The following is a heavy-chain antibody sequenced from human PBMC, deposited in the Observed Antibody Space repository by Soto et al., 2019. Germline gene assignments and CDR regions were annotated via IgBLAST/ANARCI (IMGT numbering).Heavy chain of an antibody. V-gene: IGHV3-30*18. CDR1: GFTFSSYG. Sequence: QVQLVESGGGVVQPGRSLRLSCVASGFTFSSYGMHWVRQAPGKGLEWVAIISYDGSNTYYADSEKGRFTISRDNSKNTLYLQMNSLRAEDTPVYYCAKEGGLSGSYYISSSYYFDYWGQGTLVTVSS. J-gene: IGHJ4*02. CDR2: ISYDGSNT. CDR3: AKEGGLSGSYYISSSYYFDY. D-gene: IGHD1-26*01.